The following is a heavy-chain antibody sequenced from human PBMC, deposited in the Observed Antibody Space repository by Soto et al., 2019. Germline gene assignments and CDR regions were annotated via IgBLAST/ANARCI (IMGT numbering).Heavy chain of an antibody. CDR2: IYHSGST. Sequence: SETLSLTCAVSGYSISSGYYWGWIRQPPGKGLEWIGSIYHSGSTYYNPSLKSRVTISVDTSKNQFSLKLSSVTSADTAVYYCARGGRFLEWGTYYYYYYGMDVWRQGTTVTVSS. CDR1: GYSISSGYY. CDR3: ARGGRFLEWGTYYYYYYGMDV. D-gene: IGHD3-3*01. J-gene: IGHJ6*02. V-gene: IGHV4-38-2*01.